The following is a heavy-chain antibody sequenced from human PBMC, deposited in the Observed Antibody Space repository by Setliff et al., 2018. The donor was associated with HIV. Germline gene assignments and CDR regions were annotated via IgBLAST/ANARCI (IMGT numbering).Heavy chain of an antibody. CDR1: GGSLTDYD. CDR3: ARGFEGYCSGASCHWFDS. CDR2: ISHSGRT. J-gene: IGHJ5*01. D-gene: IGHD2-15*01. Sequence: PSETLSLTCAVYGGSLTDYDWTRIRQTPAKGLEWIGEISHSGRTNYNPSLKTRLIISRDTSKNQFSLRLSSATVADTAIYYCARGFEGYCSGASCHWFDSWGQGTQVTVSS. V-gene: IGHV4-34*01.